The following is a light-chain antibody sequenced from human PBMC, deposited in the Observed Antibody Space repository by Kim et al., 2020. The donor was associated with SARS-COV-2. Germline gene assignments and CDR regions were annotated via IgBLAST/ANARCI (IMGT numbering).Light chain of an antibody. CDR2: TNN. Sequence: QSVLTQPPSASGAPGQSITISCSGSSSNIGLYSGNWYQQVPGTAPRLLIYTNNQRPSGVPDRFSGSKSGTSASLAISGLQSEDEADYYCAAWDDSLNGWVFGGGTQLTVL. CDR1: SSNIGLYS. V-gene: IGLV1-44*01. CDR3: AAWDDSLNGWV. J-gene: IGLJ3*02.